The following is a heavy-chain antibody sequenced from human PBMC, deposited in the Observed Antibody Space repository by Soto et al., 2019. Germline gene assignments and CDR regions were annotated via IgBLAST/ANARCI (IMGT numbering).Heavy chain of an antibody. D-gene: IGHD3-3*01. CDR2: INHSGST. CDR1: GGSFSGYY. CDR3: ARGKTIFGVVILYGMDV. V-gene: IGHV4-34*01. Sequence: KPSETLSLTCAVYGGSFSGYYWSWIRQPPGKGLEWIGEINHSGSTNYNPSLKSRVTISVDTSKNQFSLKLSSVTAADTAVYYCARGKTIFGVVILYGMDVWGQGTTVTVSS. J-gene: IGHJ6*02.